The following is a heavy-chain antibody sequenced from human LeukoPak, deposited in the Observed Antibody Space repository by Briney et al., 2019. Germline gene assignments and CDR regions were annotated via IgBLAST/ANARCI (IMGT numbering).Heavy chain of an antibody. CDR1: GFTFTSSA. Sequence: SVKVSCKASGFTFTSSAVQWVRQARGQRLEWIGWIVVGSGNTNYAQKFQERVTITRDMSTSTAYMELSSLRSEDTAVYYCAAGRCSGGSCLWAFDIWGQGTMVTVSS. V-gene: IGHV1-58*01. J-gene: IGHJ3*02. D-gene: IGHD2-15*01. CDR3: AAGRCSGGSCLWAFDI. CDR2: IVVGSGNT.